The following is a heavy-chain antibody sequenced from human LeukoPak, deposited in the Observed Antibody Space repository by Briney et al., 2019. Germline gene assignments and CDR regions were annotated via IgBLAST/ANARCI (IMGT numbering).Heavy chain of an antibody. CDR2: IIPIFGTA. J-gene: IGHJ4*02. CDR1: GGTFSSYA. Sequence: GASVKVSCKASGGTFSSYAISWVRQAPGQGLEWMGRIIPIFGTANYAQKFQGRVTITTDESTSTAYMELSSLRSEDTAVYYCARDLYCSSTSCYLFDYWGQGTLVTVSS. V-gene: IGHV1-69*05. D-gene: IGHD2-2*01. CDR3: ARDLYCSSTSCYLFDY.